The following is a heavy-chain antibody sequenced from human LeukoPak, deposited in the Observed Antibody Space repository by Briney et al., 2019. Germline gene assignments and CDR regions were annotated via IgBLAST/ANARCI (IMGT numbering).Heavy chain of an antibody. V-gene: IGHV4-34*01. CDR1: GGSFSGYY. D-gene: IGHD6-13*01. J-gene: IGHJ4*02. CDR2: INHSGST. CDR3: ARGLIAAAGSGPRYDY. Sequence: PSETLSLTCAVYGGSFSGYYWSWIRQPPGKGLEWIGEINHSGSTNYNPSLKSRVTISADTSKNQFSLKLSSVTAADTAVYYCARGLIAAAGSGPRYDYWGQGTLVTVSS.